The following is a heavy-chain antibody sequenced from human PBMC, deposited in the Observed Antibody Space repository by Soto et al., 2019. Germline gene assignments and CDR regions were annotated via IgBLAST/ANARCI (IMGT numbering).Heavy chain of an antibody. J-gene: IGHJ6*02. Sequence: EVQLLESGGGLVQPGGSLRLSCAASGFTFSSYAMSWVRQAPGKGLEWVSAISGSGGSTYYADSVKGRFTISRDNSKNTLYLQMNSLRAEDTTVYYCAKTFSGLPEEDDYYYYGMDVWGQGTTVTVSS. CDR2: ISGSGGST. D-gene: IGHD3-10*01. V-gene: IGHV3-23*01. CDR3: AKTFSGLPEEDDYYYYGMDV. CDR1: GFTFSSYA.